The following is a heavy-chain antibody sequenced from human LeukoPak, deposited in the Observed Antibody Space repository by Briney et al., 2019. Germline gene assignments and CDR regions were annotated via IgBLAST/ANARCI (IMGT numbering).Heavy chain of an antibody. V-gene: IGHV1-24*01. D-gene: IGHD6-13*01. CDR3: ATTIFRNSIAAAGTWYYFDY. CDR1: GYTLTELS. J-gene: IGHJ4*02. CDR2: FDPEDGET. Sequence: ASVKVSCKVCGYTLTELSMHLVRQAPGKGLEWMGGFDPEDGETIYAQKFQGRVTMTEDTSTDTAYMELSSLRSEDTAVYYCATTIFRNSIAAAGTWYYFDYWGQGTLVTVSS.